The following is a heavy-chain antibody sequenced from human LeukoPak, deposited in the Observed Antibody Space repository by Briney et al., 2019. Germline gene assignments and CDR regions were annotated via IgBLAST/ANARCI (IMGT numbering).Heavy chain of an antibody. J-gene: IGHJ4*02. D-gene: IGHD3-9*01. CDR1: GDSISSVAYY. CDR2: IYYTGTT. Sequence: PSGTLSLTCTVSGDSISSVAYYWSWIRQHPGKGLEWIGYIYYTGTTYYNPSLKSRVTISVDTSKNQFSLNLSSVTAADTAVYYCARTVSGYHFDYWGQGTLVTVSS. V-gene: IGHV4-31*03. CDR3: ARTVSGYHFDY.